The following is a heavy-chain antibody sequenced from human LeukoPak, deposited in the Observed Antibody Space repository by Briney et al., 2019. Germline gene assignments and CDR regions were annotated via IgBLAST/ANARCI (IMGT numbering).Heavy chain of an antibody. CDR2: INPSGGST. J-gene: IGHJ6*02. D-gene: IGHD3-10*01. Sequence: GASVKVSCKASGYTFTSYYMHWVRQAPGQGLEWMGIINPSGGSTSYAQKFQGRVTMTRDTSTSTVYMELSSLRSEDTAVYYCAREGGLLWFGELLDRTGMDVWAQGTTVPVPS. CDR3: AREGGLLWFGELLDRTGMDV. V-gene: IGHV1-46*01. CDR1: GYTFTSYY.